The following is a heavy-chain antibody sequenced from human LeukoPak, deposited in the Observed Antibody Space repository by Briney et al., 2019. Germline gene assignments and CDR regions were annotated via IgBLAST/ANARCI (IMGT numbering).Heavy chain of an antibody. CDR1: GGSISSSSYY. J-gene: IGHJ4*02. V-gene: IGHV4-39*07. Sequence: PSETLSLTCTVSGGSISSSSYYWSWIRQPPGKGLEWIGEINHSGSTNYNPSLKSRVTISVDTSKNQFSLKLSSVTAADTAVYYCARGKRWLQVTLDYWGQGTLVTVSS. CDR2: INHSGST. CDR3: ARGKRWLQVTLDY. D-gene: IGHD5-24*01.